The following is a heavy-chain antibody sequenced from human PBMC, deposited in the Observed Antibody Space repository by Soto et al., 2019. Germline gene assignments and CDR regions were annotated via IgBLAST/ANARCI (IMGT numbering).Heavy chain of an antibody. CDR3: ARNRGPRRGPLWGSYCYY. D-gene: IGHD3-16*01. CDR1: GGTFSSYT. V-gene: IGHV1-69*02. J-gene: IGHJ4*02. CDR2: ISPILGIA. Sequence: QVQLVQSGAEVKKPGSSVKVSCKASGGTFSSYTISWVRPAPGPGLEWMGRISPILGIANSAQKFQGRVTITADKSPSTAYMELRSLRAEYTAVYYCARNRGPRRGPLWGSYCYYWGQGTLVTVSS.